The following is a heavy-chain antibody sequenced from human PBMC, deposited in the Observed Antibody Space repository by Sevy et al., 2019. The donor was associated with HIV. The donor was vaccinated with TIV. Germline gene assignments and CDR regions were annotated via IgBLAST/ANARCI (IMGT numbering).Heavy chain of an antibody. D-gene: IGHD1-1*01. Sequence: GGSLRLSCAASGISFSDYYMSWIRQTPGKGLEWISYISSGGSIIYYADSVKGRFTISRDNAKNSLYLQMNSLRAEDTVVYYCTRVRYNYGSYYFDYWGQGTLVTVSS. CDR1: GISFSDYY. J-gene: IGHJ4*02. V-gene: IGHV3-11*01. CDR3: TRVRYNYGSYYFDY. CDR2: ISSGGSII.